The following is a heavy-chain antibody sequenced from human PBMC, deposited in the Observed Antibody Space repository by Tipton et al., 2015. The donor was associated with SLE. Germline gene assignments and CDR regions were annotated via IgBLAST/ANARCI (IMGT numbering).Heavy chain of an antibody. J-gene: IGHJ6*03. Sequence: TLSLTCTVSGYSISSGYYWGWIRQPPGKGLEWIGYIYYSGSTYYNPSLKSRVTISVDTSKNQFSLKLSSVTAADTAVYYCARGDYGSMDVWGKGTTVTVSS. V-gene: IGHV4-31*03. CDR3: ARGDYGSMDV. CDR2: IYYSGST. D-gene: IGHD3-10*01. CDR1: GYSISSGYY.